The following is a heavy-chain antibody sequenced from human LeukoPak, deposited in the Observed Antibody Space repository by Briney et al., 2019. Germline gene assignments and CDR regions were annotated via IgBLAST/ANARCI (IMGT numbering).Heavy chain of an antibody. CDR2: IYYSGST. CDR1: GGSISSYY. D-gene: IGHD3-10*01. Sequence: SETLSLTCTVSGGSISSYYWSWIRQPPGKGLEWIGYIYYSGSTNYNPSLKSRVTISVDTSKNQVSLKLSSVTAADTAVYYCARPYYSGSGSYKKGQLVFDPWGQRTLVTVSS. J-gene: IGHJ5*02. V-gene: IGHV4-59*01. CDR3: ARPYYSGSGSYKKGQLVFDP.